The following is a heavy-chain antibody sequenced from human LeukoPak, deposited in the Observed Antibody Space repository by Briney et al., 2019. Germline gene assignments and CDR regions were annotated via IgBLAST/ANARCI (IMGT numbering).Heavy chain of an antibody. D-gene: IGHD5-12*01. CDR3: ARQGDIATGFDY. CDR2: ITMDSVR. J-gene: IGHJ4*02. V-gene: IGHV3-69-1*01. Sequence: GGSLRLSCSASGFSLSDYGMSWVRQAPGKGLEWISYITMDSVRFYADSVKGRFTISRDNSKNTLYLQMNSLRAEDTAVYYCARQGDIATGFDYWGQGTLVTVSS. CDR1: GFSLSDYG.